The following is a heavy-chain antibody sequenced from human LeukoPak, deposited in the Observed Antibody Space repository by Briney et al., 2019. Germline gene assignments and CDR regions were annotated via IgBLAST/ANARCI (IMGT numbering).Heavy chain of an antibody. CDR2: VKIEIDGGAT. CDR3: ITDLQFNMDV. D-gene: IGHD5-24*01. CDR1: GFTFSHAW. Sequence: PGGSLRLSCAASGFTFSHAWMTWVRQAPGKGLEWVGRVKIEIDGGATDYGAPVKGRFIISRDGSRNTLYLQMNSLKTEDTAVYYCITDLQFNMDVWGQGTTVTVSS. V-gene: IGHV3-15*01. J-gene: IGHJ6*02.